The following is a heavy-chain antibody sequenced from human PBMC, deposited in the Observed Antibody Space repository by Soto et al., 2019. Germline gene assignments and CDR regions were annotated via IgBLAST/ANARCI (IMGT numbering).Heavy chain of an antibody. CDR1: GYSFTSYW. D-gene: IGHD3-9*01. J-gene: IGHJ4*02. V-gene: IGHV5-51*01. Sequence: GESLKISCKGSGYSFTSYWIGWVRQMPGKGLEWMGIIYPGDSDTRYSPSFQGQVTISADKSISTAYLQWSSLKASDTAMYYCARHRPRYYDILTGYYKGPDYGGQGTRVTVSS. CDR3: ARHRPRYYDILTGYYKGPDY. CDR2: IYPGDSDT.